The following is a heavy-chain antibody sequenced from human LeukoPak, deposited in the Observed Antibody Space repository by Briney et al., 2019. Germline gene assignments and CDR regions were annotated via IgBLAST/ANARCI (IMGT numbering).Heavy chain of an antibody. Sequence: ASVKVSCKASGYTFTSYGISWVRQAPGQGREWMGWISAYNGNTNYAQKLQGRVTMTTDTSTSTAYVELRSLRSDDTAVYYCAREGLRPREAFDIWGQGTMVTVSS. V-gene: IGHV1-18*01. CDR1: GYTFTSYG. CDR2: ISAYNGNT. D-gene: IGHD3-16*01. CDR3: AREGLRPREAFDI. J-gene: IGHJ3*02.